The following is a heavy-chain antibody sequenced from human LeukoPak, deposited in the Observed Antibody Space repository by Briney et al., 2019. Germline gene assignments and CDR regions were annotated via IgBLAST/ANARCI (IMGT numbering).Heavy chain of an antibody. J-gene: IGHJ3*02. D-gene: IGHD4-17*01. CDR3: ARGPVTRFEI. V-gene: IGHV3-30*03. CDR1: GFTFSSYG. Sequence: GGSLRLSCAASGFTFSSYGIHWVRQAPGKGLEWVAATSYDGSNKHYADSVKGRFIISRDNSNNTLYLQMNSLRAEDTAVYYCARGPVTRFEIWGQGTMVTVSS. CDR2: TSYDGSNK.